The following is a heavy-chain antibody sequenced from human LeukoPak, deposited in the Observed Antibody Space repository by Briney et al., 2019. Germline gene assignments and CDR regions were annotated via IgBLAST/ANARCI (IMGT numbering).Heavy chain of an antibody. CDR2: IYYSGST. V-gene: IGHV4-59*01. D-gene: IGHD2-2*01. J-gene: IGHJ5*02. CDR1: NGSINTYY. Sequence: SGTLSLTCTVSNGSINTYYWSWIRQPPGKGLEWIGYIYYSGSTNYNPSLKSRVTVSVDTSKNQFSLKLGSVTAADTAVYYCARGRYQLSPWGQGTLVAASS. CDR3: ARGRYQLSP.